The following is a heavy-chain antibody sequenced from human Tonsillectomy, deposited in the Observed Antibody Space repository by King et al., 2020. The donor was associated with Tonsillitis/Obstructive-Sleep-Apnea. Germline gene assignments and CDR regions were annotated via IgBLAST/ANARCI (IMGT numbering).Heavy chain of an antibody. CDR1: GFTFRDYE. CDR2: ISSSGRDK. J-gene: IGHJ4*02. Sequence: VQLVESGGDLVQPGGSLRLSCAAFGFTFRDYEMNWVRQAPGKGLEWISYISSSGRDKYYADSVKGRFAISRDNDKNSLYLQMNSLRVEDTAVYFCARGTIFGGQGTLVTVSS. D-gene: IGHD3-3*01. CDR3: ARGTIF. V-gene: IGHV3-48*03.